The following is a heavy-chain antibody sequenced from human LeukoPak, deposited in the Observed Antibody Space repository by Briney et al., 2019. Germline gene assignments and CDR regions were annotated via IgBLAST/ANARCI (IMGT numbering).Heavy chain of an antibody. CDR1: GFTFSSYA. Sequence: GGSLRLSYAASGFTFSSYAMSWVRQAPGKGLEWVSSISGSGSGGSTYYADSVKGRFTISRDNSKNTLYLQMNSLRAEDTAVYYCARDPSSSWFHDAFDIWGQGTMVTVSS. CDR2: ISGSGSGGST. V-gene: IGHV3-23*01. CDR3: ARDPSSSWFHDAFDI. D-gene: IGHD6-13*01. J-gene: IGHJ3*02.